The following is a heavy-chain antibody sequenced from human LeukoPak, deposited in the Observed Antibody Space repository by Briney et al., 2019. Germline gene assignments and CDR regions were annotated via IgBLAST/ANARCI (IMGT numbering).Heavy chain of an antibody. V-gene: IGHV1-8*03. CDR1: GYTFTSYD. J-gene: IGHJ4*02. CDR3: ARVEKRGIAARGSFDY. Sequence: ASVKVSCKASGYTFTSYDINWVRQATGQGLEWMGWMNPNSGNTGYAQTFQGRVTITRNTSISTAYMELSSLRSEDTAVYYCARVEKRGIAARGSFDYWGQGTLVTVSS. CDR2: MNPNSGNT. D-gene: IGHD6-13*01.